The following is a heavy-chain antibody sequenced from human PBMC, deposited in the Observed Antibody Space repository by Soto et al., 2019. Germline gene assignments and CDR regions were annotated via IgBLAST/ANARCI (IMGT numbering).Heavy chain of an antibody. J-gene: IGHJ4*02. Sequence: EVQLVESGGGLVQPGGSLRLSCAASGFTFSTYWMTWVHQAPGKGLEWVANIKQDGSEKYYVDSVKGRFTISRDNAKNSLYLQMNSLRAEDTGVYYCAGALWANLWDYWGQGTLVTVSS. CDR1: GFTFSTYW. D-gene: IGHD2-21*01. V-gene: IGHV3-7*04. CDR2: IKQDGSEK. CDR3: AGALWANLWDY.